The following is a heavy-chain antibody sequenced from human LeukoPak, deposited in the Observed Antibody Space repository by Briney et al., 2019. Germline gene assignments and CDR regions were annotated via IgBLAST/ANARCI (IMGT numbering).Heavy chain of an antibody. CDR1: GYTLTELS. V-gene: IGHV1-24*01. Sequence: ASVKVSCKVSGYTLTELSMHWVRQAPGKGLEWMGGFDPEDGETIYAQKFQGRVTMTEDTSTDTAYMELSSLRSEDTAVYYCATASPNLGATTYWYFDLWGRGTLVTVSS. CDR2: FDPEDGET. D-gene: IGHD1-26*01. J-gene: IGHJ2*01. CDR3: ATASPNLGATTYWYFDL.